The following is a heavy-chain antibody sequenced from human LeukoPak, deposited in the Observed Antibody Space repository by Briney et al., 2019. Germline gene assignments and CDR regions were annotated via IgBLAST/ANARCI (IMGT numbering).Heavy chain of an antibody. J-gene: IGHJ4*02. V-gene: IGHV1-69*05. Sequence: EASVKASCKASGGTFSSYAISWVRQAPGQGLEWMGRIIPIFGTANYAQKFQGRVTITTDESTSTAYMELSSLRSEDTAVYYCARDLVHSSSYDYWGRGTLVTVSS. CDR2: IIPIFGTA. CDR3: ARDLVHSSSYDY. CDR1: GGTFSSYA. D-gene: IGHD6-6*01.